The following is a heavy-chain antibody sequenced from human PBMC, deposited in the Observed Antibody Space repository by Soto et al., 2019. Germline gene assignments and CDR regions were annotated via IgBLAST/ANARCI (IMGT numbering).Heavy chain of an antibody. CDR3: AKSGRPSAGYWFDP. D-gene: IGHD3-10*01. CDR2: ISGSGGTT. Sequence: LRLSCAASGSTFNNYAMSWVRQAPGKGLEWVSSISGSGGTTHYRDSVKGRFTISRDNSKNTMYLQMIILRAEDTALYYCAKSGRPSAGYWFDPWGQGTLVTVSS. J-gene: IGHJ5*02. V-gene: IGHV3-23*01. CDR1: GSTFNNYA.